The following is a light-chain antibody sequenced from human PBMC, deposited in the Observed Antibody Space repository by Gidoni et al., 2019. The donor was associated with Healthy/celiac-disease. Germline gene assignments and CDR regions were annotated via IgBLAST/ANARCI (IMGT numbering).Light chain of an antibody. J-gene: IGKJ4*01. CDR3: QHSDT. Sequence: EIVMTQSPATLSVSPGERATLSCRASQSVSSNLAWYQQKPGQAPRLLIYGASTRATGIPARFSGSGSGTEFTLTISSLQSEDFAVYYCQHSDTFGGGTKVEIK. V-gene: IGKV3-15*01. CDR2: GAS. CDR1: QSVSSN.